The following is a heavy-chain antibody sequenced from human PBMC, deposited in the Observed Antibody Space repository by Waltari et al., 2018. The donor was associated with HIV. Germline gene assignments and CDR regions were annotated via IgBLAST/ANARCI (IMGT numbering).Heavy chain of an antibody. CDR2: IYYSGST. J-gene: IGHJ4*02. V-gene: IGHV4-39*01. CDR1: GGSISSSSYY. D-gene: IGHD2-15*01. CDR3: ARAVQGYCSGGSCENYFDY. Sequence: QLQLQESGPGLVKPSETLSLTCTVSGGSISSSSYYWGWFRQPPGQGLEWIGSIYYSGSTYYNPSLKSRVTISVDTSKNQFSLKLSSVTAADTAVYYCARAVQGYCSGGSCENYFDYWGQGTLVTVSS.